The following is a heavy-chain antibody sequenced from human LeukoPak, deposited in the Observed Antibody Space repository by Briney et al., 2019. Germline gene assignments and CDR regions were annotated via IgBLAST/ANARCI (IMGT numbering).Heavy chain of an antibody. Sequence: SETLSLTCTVSGGSISSYYWGWIRQPPGKGLEWIGSIYYSGSTYYNPSLKSRVTISVDTSKNQFSLKLSSVTAADTAVYYCARHAYGDYELNWFDPWGQGTLVTVSS. J-gene: IGHJ5*02. CDR1: GGSISSYY. CDR2: IYYSGST. V-gene: IGHV4-39*01. CDR3: ARHAYGDYELNWFDP. D-gene: IGHD4-17*01.